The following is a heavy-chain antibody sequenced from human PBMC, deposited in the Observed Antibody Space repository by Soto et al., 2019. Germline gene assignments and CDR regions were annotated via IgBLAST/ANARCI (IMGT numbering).Heavy chain of an antibody. V-gene: IGHV3-48*01. CDR3: AKIESRFFYDSTGYYPFDY. CDR1: GFTFSSYS. CDR2: ISSSSSTI. Sequence: PGGSLRLSCAASGFTFSSYSMNWVRQAPGKGLEWVSYISSSSSTIYYADTVKGRFTISRDNAKNSLYLQMNSLRAEDTAVYYCAKIESRFFYDSTGYYPFDYWGQGTLVTVSS. D-gene: IGHD3-22*01. J-gene: IGHJ4*02.